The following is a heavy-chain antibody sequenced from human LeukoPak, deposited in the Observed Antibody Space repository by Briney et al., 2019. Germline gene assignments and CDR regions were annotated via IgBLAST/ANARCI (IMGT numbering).Heavy chain of an antibody. J-gene: IGHJ4*02. V-gene: IGHV4-34*01. Sequence: PSETLSLTCAVYGGSFSGCYWSWIRQPPGKGLEWIGEINHSGSTNYNPSLKSRVTISVDTSKNQFSLKLSSVTAADTAVYYCARADYDFWSGYFYWGQGTLVTVSS. CDR1: GGSFSGCY. D-gene: IGHD3-3*01. CDR2: INHSGST. CDR3: ARADYDFWSGYFY.